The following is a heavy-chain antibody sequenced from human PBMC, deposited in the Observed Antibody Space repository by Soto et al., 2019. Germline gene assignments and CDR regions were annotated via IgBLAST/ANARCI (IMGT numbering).Heavy chain of an antibody. V-gene: IGHV4-59*01. CDR2: IYYSGST. Sequence: SETLSLTCTVSGGSISSYYWSWIRQPPGKGLEWIGYIYYSGSTNYNPSLKSRVTISVDTSKNQFSLKLSSVTAADTAVYYCARELEYSSSSVYFEYWGQGTLVTVSS. CDR1: GGSISSYY. J-gene: IGHJ4*02. CDR3: ARELEYSSSSVYFEY. D-gene: IGHD6-6*01.